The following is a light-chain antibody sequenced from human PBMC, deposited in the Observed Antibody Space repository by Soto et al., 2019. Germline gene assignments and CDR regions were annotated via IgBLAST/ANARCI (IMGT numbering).Light chain of an antibody. Sequence: EIVLTQSPGTLSLSPGERATLSCRASETLSTNYLAWYQQKPGQAPRLLISGASRRATGIPKRVSGSGSGTDFTLTISRLEPEDFAVYYCQQYGSSPLTFGGGTKVEI. CDR1: ETLSTNY. V-gene: IGKV3-20*01. CDR2: GAS. CDR3: QQYGSSPLT. J-gene: IGKJ4*01.